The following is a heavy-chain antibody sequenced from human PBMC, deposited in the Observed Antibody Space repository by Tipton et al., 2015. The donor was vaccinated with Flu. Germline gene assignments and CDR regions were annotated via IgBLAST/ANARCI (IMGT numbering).Heavy chain of an antibody. CDR2: IYSSGST. CDR1: DDSITFYY. J-gene: IGHJ1*01. V-gene: IGHV4-59*01. D-gene: IGHD4-17*01. Sequence: TLSLTCTVSDDSITFYYWSWVRQPPGKGLEWIGYIYSSGSTNYNPSLRGRVTMSVDRSKNLFSLKLTSVTTADTAIYYCVRDGDYSDFEHWGQGTLVSVSS. CDR3: VRDGDYSDFEH.